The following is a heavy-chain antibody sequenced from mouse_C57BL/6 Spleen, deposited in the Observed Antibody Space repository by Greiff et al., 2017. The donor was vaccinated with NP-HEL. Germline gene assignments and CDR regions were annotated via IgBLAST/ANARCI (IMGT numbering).Heavy chain of an antibody. Sequence: QVQLQQSEPELVKPGASVKISCKASGYTFTDYYINWVKQRPGQGLEWIGWIFPGSGSTYYNEKFKGKATLTVDKSSSTAYMLLSSLTSEDSAVYFCARGPYYYGSSYGGFAYWGQGTLVTVSA. V-gene: IGHV1-75*01. CDR3: ARGPYYYGSSYGGFAY. CDR1: GYTFTDYY. D-gene: IGHD1-1*01. CDR2: IFPGSGST. J-gene: IGHJ3*01.